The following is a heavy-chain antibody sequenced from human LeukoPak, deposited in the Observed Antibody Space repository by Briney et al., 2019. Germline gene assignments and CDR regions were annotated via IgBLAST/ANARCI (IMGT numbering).Heavy chain of an antibody. J-gene: IGHJ4*02. Sequence: PGGSLRLSCAASGLTVSSNYMSWVRQAPGKGLEWVSVTYSGGSTYYADSVKGRFTISRDNSKNTLFLQMNSLRAEDTAVYYCARDTGRYSSGWFDYWGQGTLVTVSS. CDR1: GLTVSSNY. D-gene: IGHD6-19*01. CDR2: TYSGGST. CDR3: ARDTGRYSSGWFDY. V-gene: IGHV3-66*01.